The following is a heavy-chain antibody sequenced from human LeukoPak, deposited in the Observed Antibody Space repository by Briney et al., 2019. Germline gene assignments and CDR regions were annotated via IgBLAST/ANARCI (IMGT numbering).Heavy chain of an antibody. CDR3: ARQLRSWAAAGTGWFDP. CDR1: GGSISSSSYY. D-gene: IGHD6-13*01. Sequence: KPSETLSLTFTVSGGSISSSSYYWGWIRPPPGNGLGWSGSIYYSGSIYYNPSLKSRVAMYVDPSKNQFYLQLRSVTAADTAVYSCARQLRSWAAAGTGWFDPWGQGTLVTVSS. V-gene: IGHV4-39*01. J-gene: IGHJ5*02. CDR2: IYYSGSI.